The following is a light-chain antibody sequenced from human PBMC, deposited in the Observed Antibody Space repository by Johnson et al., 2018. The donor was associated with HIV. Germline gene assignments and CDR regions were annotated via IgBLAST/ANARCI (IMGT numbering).Light chain of an antibody. CDR3: GTWDSSLHVVG. J-gene: IGLJ1*01. V-gene: IGLV1-51*02. CDR2: QTN. Sequence: QSVLTQPPSVSAAPGQKVTISCSGSTSNIRNNYVSWYQLFPGTAPTLLIYQTNKRPSGIPDRISGSKPGPSATLGIAGLPTGDEADYYCGTWDSSLHVVGFGTGTRFTFL. CDR1: TSNIRNNY.